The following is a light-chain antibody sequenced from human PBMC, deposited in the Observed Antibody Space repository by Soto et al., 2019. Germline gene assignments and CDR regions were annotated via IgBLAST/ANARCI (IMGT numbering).Light chain of an antibody. J-gene: IGKJ2*01. Sequence: DIQMTQSPSSLSASVGDGVTITCRASQGIKNDLAWYQQKPGKAPKRLIYAVSSLQSEVPSRFSGSGSGTDFSLPVDSLQPEATATYYCQQYDHPPYTFGQGNKLEIK. CDR2: AVS. CDR3: QQYDHPPYT. CDR1: QGIKND. V-gene: IGKV1-17*01.